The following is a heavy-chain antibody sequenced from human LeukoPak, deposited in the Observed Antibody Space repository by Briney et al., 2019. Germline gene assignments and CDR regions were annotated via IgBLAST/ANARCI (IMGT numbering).Heavy chain of an antibody. CDR3: ASNLAISAGSAFDV. Sequence: PSETLSLTCSVSGDSISRYYWGWIRQPPGKGLEYIGYIFSSGSTNYNPSLKSRVTISIDTSKNQFSLRLTSVTAADTAMYYCASNLAISAGSAFDVWGQGTMVTVSS. J-gene: IGHJ3*01. CDR2: IFSSGST. D-gene: IGHD1-14*01. V-gene: IGHV4-59*01. CDR1: GDSISRYY.